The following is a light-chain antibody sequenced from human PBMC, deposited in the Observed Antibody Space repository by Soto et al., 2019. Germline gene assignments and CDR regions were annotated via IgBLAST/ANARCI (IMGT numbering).Light chain of an antibody. V-gene: IGLV1-40*01. CDR3: QSYDNSLSDYV. Sequence: QSALTQAPSGSGAPGQRVTISCAGSSSSFGAANDVHWYQQLPGRAPTLLIYGNHNRPSGVPDRFSGSKSGTSASLAITGLQSEDEADYYCQSYDNSLSDYVFGTGTKVNVL. CDR1: SSSFGAAND. J-gene: IGLJ1*01. CDR2: GNH.